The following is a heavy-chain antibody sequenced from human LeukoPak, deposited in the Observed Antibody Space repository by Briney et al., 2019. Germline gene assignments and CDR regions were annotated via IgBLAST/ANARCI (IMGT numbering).Heavy chain of an antibody. J-gene: IGHJ4*02. CDR3: ARAMRSGYDY. Sequence: GGSLRLSCAASGFTFSNYAMSWVRQAPGKGLEWVSAISGSGGSTYYADSVKGRFTISRDNAKNSLYLEMNSLRDEDTAVYYCARAMRSGYDYWGQGTLVTVSS. D-gene: IGHD5-12*01. CDR1: GFTFSNYA. CDR2: ISGSGGST. V-gene: IGHV3-23*01.